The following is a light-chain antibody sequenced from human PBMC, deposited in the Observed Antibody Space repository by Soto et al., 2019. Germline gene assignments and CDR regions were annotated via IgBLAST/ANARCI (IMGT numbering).Light chain of an antibody. Sequence: DLRMTQSPSTVSAYVGDSVTITCLASQSFTNWLAWSQQRPWKVHKPLLYDVSSLQNGVPSRFSGSGSGPEFPLTISSLQPDDFATYYCQHYKKYSPWTFGHGTKVEIK. CDR2: DVS. V-gene: IGKV1-5*01. CDR1: QSFTNW. CDR3: QHYKKYSPWT. J-gene: IGKJ1*01.